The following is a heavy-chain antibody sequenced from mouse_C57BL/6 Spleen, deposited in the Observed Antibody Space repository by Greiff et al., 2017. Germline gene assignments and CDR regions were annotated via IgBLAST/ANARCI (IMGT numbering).Heavy chain of an antibody. J-gene: IGHJ4*01. Sequence: QLQQSGPELVKPGASVKISCKASGYSFTGYYMNWVKQSPEKSLEWIGEINPSTGGTTYNQKFKAKATLTVDKSSSTAYMQLKILTTEDSAVYYCARSGDSSLYAMDYWGQGTTVTVSS. CDR1: GYSFTGYY. V-gene: IGHV1-42*01. CDR3: ARSGDSSLYAMDY. D-gene: IGHD1-1*01. CDR2: INPSTGGT.